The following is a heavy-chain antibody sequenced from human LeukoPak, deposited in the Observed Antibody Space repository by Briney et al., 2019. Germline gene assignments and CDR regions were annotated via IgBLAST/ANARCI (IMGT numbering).Heavy chain of an antibody. Sequence: SETLSLTCTVSGGSISSFYWSWIRQPAGKGLEWIGRIFTSGSTNYNPSLKSRVTISVDKSKNQFSLKLSSVIAADTAVYYCARERTSYYYYYMDVWGKGTTVTVSS. CDR3: ARERTSYYYYYMDV. CDR1: GGSISSFY. V-gene: IGHV4-4*07. J-gene: IGHJ6*03. CDR2: IFTSGST.